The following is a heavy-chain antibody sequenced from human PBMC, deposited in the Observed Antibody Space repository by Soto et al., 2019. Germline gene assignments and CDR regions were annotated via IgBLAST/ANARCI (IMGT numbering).Heavy chain of an antibody. Sequence: QVQLVESGGGVVQPGRSLRLSCAASGFTFSSYGMHWVRQAPGKGLEWVAVIWYDGSNKYYADSVKGRFTISRDNSKNTLYLQMNSLRAGDTAVYYCARDYDFWSGYDRSDAFDIWGQGTMVTVSS. CDR1: GFTFSSYG. CDR3: ARDYDFWSGYDRSDAFDI. V-gene: IGHV3-33*01. CDR2: IWYDGSNK. D-gene: IGHD3-3*01. J-gene: IGHJ3*02.